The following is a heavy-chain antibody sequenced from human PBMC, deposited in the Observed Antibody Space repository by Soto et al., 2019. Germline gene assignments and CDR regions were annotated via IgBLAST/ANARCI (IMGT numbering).Heavy chain of an antibody. CDR3: ARDGYYYDSSGYNDAFDI. J-gene: IGHJ3*02. D-gene: IGHD3-22*01. V-gene: IGHV3-21*01. Sequence: PGGSLRLSCAASGFTFSSYSMNWVRQAPGKGLEWVSSISSSSSYIYYADSVKGRFTISRDNAKNSLYLQMNSLRAEDTAVYYCARDGYYYDSSGYNDAFDIWGQGTMVTVSS. CDR2: ISSSSSYI. CDR1: GFTFSSYS.